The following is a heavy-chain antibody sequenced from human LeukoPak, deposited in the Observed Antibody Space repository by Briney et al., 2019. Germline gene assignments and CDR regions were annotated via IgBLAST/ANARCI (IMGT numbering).Heavy chain of an antibody. J-gene: IGHJ4*02. V-gene: IGHV1-2*02. CDR1: GYTFTGYY. CDR3: ARVHYYGSGSYYLYYFDY. D-gene: IGHD3-10*01. Sequence: ASVKVSCKASGYTFTGYYMHWLRQAPGQGLEWMGWINPNSGGTNYAQKFQGRVTMTRDTSISTAYMELSRLRSDDTAVYYCARVHYYGSGSYYLYYFDYWGQGTLVTVSS. CDR2: INPNSGGT.